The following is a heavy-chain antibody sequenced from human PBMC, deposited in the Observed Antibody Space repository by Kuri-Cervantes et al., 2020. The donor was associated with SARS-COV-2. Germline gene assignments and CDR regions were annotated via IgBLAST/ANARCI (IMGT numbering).Heavy chain of an antibody. J-gene: IGHJ4*02. Sequence: GGSLRLSCAASGFTVSSNYMSWVRQAPGKGLEWVSVIYSGGSTYYADSVKGRFTISRHNSKNTLYLQMNSLRAEDTAVYYCANILAHDYGDYRTNYWGQGTLVTVSS. D-gene: IGHD4-17*01. V-gene: IGHV3-53*04. CDR3: ANILAHDYGDYRTNY. CDR2: IYSGGST. CDR1: GFTVSSNY.